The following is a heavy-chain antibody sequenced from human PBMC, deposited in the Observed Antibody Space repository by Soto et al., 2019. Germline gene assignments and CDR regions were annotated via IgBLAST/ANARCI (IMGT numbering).Heavy chain of an antibody. CDR2: IYYSGST. J-gene: IGHJ4*02. Sequence: ETLSLTCAVTGGSSISYFGSWIRQSPGKGLEWIGHIYYSGSTSYSPSLKSRVSISVDTSKNQFSLEVHSVTAADTAVYYCARAGTNMVQFDYWGQGTLVTVSS. D-gene: IGHD3-10*01. CDR3: ARAGTNMVQFDY. V-gene: IGHV4-59*01. CDR1: GGSSISYF.